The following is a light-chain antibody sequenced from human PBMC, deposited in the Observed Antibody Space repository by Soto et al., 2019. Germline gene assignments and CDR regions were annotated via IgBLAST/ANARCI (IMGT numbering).Light chain of an antibody. V-gene: IGKV3-20*01. CDR1: QSVSSSF. J-gene: IGKJ1*01. CDR2: GTS. CDR3: QQYGSSPWT. Sequence: EIVLTQSPGTLSLSPGERATLSCRASQSVSSSFVAWFQQRPGQAPRLLIHGTSSRATGIADRFSGSGSGTDFTLTINRLEPEDFAMYFCQQYGSSPWTFGQGTKVDI.